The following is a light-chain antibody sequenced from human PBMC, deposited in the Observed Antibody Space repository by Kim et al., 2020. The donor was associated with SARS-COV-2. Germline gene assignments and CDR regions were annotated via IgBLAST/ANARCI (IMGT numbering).Light chain of an antibody. V-gene: IGKV1-39*01. J-gene: IGKJ1*01. CDR2: AAS. Sequence: ASVGGRVTITCRASQSISSYLNWYQQKPGKAPKLLIYAASTLQSGVPSRFSGSESGTDFTLTISSLQPEDSATYYCQQSYSIPQTFGPGTKVDIK. CDR3: QQSYSIPQT. CDR1: QSISSY.